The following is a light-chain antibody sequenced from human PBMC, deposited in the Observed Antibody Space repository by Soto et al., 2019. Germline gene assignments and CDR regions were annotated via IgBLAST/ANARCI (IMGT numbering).Light chain of an antibody. CDR1: SNDVGSYNL. CDR2: EVN. CDR3: AAWDDSLNGPYV. J-gene: IGLJ1*01. Sequence: QSALTQPASVSGSPGQSITISCTGTSNDVGSYNLVSWYQQHPGKAPQLMIYEVNNRPSGVSNRFSGSKSGNTASLTISGLQAEDEADYYCAAWDDSLNGPYVFGTGTKLTVL. V-gene: IGLV2-14*02.